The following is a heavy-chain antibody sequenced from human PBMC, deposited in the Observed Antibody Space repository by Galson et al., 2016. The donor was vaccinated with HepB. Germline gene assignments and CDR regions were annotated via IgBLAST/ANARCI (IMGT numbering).Heavy chain of an antibody. D-gene: IGHD3-22*01. CDR2: ISAYNGNT. J-gene: IGHJ5*02. CDR3: AREWYSSGHWGWFDP. CDR1: GYTFTSYG. V-gene: IGHV1-18*04. Sequence: SVKVSCKASGYTFTSYGISWVRQAPGQGLEWMGWISAYNGNTNYAQKLQGRVTMTTDTSTSTAYMELRSLRSDDTAVYYCAREWYSSGHWGWFDPWGQGTLVTVSS.